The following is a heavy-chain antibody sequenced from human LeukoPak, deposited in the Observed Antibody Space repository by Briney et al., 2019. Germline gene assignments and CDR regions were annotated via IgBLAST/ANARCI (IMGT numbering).Heavy chain of an antibody. V-gene: IGHV4-59*01. CDR1: GGSFSGDF. Sequence: SETLSLTCAVYGGSFSGDFWSWIRQPPGKGLEWIGYIYYSGSTYYNPSLRSRVTISVDTSKNQFSLKLSSVTAADTAVYYCARETSQKGAHYMDVWGKGTTVTISS. CDR2: IYYSGST. J-gene: IGHJ6*03. D-gene: IGHD3-16*01. CDR3: ARETSQKGAHYMDV.